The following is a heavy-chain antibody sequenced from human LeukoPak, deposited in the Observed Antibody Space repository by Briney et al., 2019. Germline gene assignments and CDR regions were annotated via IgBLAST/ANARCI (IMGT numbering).Heavy chain of an antibody. CDR2: ISYSSVTI. D-gene: IGHD2-21*02. J-gene: IGHJ4*02. Sequence: GGSLRLSCAASGFTFSAASMTWVRQTPGKGLERISYISYSSVTIHYADSVKGRFTISRDNTKNTLFLQMNSLRPEDTAIYYCTRDGDGNFDYWGQGTQVTVSS. CDR1: GFTFSAAS. V-gene: IGHV3-48*04. CDR3: TRDGDGNFDY.